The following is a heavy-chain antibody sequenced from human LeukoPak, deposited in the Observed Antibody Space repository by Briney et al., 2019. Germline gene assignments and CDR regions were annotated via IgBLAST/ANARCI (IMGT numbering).Heavy chain of an antibody. CDR1: GFTFRIYG. J-gene: IGHJ4*02. V-gene: IGHV3-33*01. CDR2: IWHDGSNK. D-gene: IGHD6-19*01. CDR3: VSASGPFDY. Sequence: PGGALRLSCAASGFTFRIYGIHWVRQAPGEGLEWVAVIWHDGSNKYYADSVKGRFTISRDNSKNTLYLQMDSLRAEDTAVYYCVSASGPFDYWGQGTLVTVSS.